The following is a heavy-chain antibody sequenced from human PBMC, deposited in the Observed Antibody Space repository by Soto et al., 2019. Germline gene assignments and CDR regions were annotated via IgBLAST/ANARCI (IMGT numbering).Heavy chain of an antibody. J-gene: IGHJ4*02. V-gene: IGHV4-59*08. Sequence: SETLSLTCTVSGASISGYHWSWIRQFPGKGLECLGYISYSGATNYNPSLKSRVTMSIDTSKNQFSLQLNSVTAADTDVYYCASQKLDVPAYFDYWGQGTLVTVSS. D-gene: IGHD6-13*01. CDR3: ASQKLDVPAYFDY. CDR2: ISYSGAT. CDR1: GASISGYH.